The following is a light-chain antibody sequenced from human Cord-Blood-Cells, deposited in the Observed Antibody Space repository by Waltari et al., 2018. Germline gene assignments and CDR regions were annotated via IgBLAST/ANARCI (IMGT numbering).Light chain of an antibody. J-gene: IGKJ5*01. CDR3: QQSYSTIT. Sequence: DIQMTQSPSSLSASVGDRVTITCRASQSISSYLNLYQQKPRKAHNLLIYAASSLQSGVPSRFSGSGSGTDFTLTISSLQPEDFATYYCQQSYSTITFGQGTRLEIK. V-gene: IGKV1-39*01. CDR2: AAS. CDR1: QSISSY.